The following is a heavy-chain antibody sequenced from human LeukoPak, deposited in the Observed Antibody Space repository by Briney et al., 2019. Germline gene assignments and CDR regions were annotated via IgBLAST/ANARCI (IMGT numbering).Heavy chain of an antibody. J-gene: IGHJ6*02. V-gene: IGHV3-30-3*01. CDR1: GFTFSSYA. CDR2: ISYDGSNK. Sequence: GRSLRLSCAASGFTFSSYAMHWVRQAPGKGLEWVAVISYDGSNKYYADSVKGRFTISRDNSKNTLYLQMNSLKAEDTAVYYCARDLRFLEWLPPGGGGMDVWGQGTTVTVSS. CDR3: ARDLRFLEWLPPGGGGMDV. D-gene: IGHD3-3*01.